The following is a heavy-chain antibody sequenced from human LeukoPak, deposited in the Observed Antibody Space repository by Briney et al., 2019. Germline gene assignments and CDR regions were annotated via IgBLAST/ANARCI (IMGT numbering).Heavy chain of an antibody. CDR3: ARDRRYYYYDSSGYSQSDAFDI. J-gene: IGHJ3*02. CDR1: GYTFSGYY. D-gene: IGHD3-22*01. CDR2: INPNRGGT. V-gene: IGHV1-2*02. Sequence: ASVKVSCKASGYTFSGYYIHWVRQAPGQGLEWMGWINPNRGGTKYAQKFQGRDTMTRDTSVSTAYMELSRLSSGDTAVYYCARDRRYYYYDSSGYSQSDAFDIWGQGTMVTVSS.